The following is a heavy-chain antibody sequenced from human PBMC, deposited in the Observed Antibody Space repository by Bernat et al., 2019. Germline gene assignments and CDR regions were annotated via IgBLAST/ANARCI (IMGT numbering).Heavy chain of an antibody. Sequence: EVQLVESGGGLIQPGGSLRLSCAASGFTVSSNYMSWVRQAPGKGLEWVSVIYSGGSTYYADSVKGRFTISRDNSKNTLYLQMNSLRAEDTAVYYCARDNRLERRMYYFDYWGQGTLVTVSS. CDR1: GFTVSSNY. D-gene: IGHD1-1*01. J-gene: IGHJ4*02. CDR3: ARDNRLERRMYYFDY. CDR2: IYSGGST. V-gene: IGHV3-53*01.